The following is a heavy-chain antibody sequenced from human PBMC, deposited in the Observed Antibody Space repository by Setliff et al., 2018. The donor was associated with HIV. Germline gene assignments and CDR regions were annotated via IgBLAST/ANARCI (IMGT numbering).Heavy chain of an antibody. Sequence: GGSLRLSCTASGFNFNHYAMHWVRQVPGKGLEWVSGITWNRAIIAYADSVKGRFTVSRDDAENSLYLQMSSLGPEDMGLYYCAKGRDGDLNHFEYWGQGTRVTVSS. CDR2: ITWNRAII. J-gene: IGHJ4*02. CDR3: AKGRDGDLNHFEY. CDR1: GFNFNHYA. D-gene: IGHD4-17*01. V-gene: IGHV3-9*03.